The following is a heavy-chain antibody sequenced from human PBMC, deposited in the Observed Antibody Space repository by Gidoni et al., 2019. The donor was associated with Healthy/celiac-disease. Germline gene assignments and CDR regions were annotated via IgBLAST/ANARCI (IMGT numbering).Heavy chain of an antibody. Sequence: EVQLVESGRGLVKPGGSLRLSCAAPGFSFSSYSMNWVRQAPGKGLEWVSSISSSSSYIYYADSVKGRFTISRDNAKNSLYLQMNSLRAEDTAVYYCARDLRMTPPVAVAGLYDYWGQGTLVTVSS. V-gene: IGHV3-21*01. J-gene: IGHJ4*02. CDR1: GFSFSSYS. D-gene: IGHD6-19*01. CDR2: ISSSSSYI. CDR3: ARDLRMTPPVAVAGLYDY.